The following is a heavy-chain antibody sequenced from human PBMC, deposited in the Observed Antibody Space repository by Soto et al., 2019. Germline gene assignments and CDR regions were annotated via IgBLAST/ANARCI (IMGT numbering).Heavy chain of an antibody. CDR3: SKTAYYDILTGHEVFSWFDP. CDR2: ISYDGSNK. J-gene: IGHJ5*02. CDR1: GFTFSSYG. Sequence: GSLRLSCAASGFTFSSYGMHWVRQAPGKGLEWVAVISYDGSNKYYADSVKGRFTISRDNSKNTLYLQMNSLRAEDTAVYYCSKTAYYDILTGHEVFSWFDPWGQGTLVTVSS. D-gene: IGHD3-9*01. V-gene: IGHV3-30*18.